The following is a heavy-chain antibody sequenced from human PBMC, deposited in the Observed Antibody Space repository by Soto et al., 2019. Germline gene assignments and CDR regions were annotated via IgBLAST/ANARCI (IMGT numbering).Heavy chain of an antibody. CDR1: GYIFRSYG. CDR2: ISTYNGNT. V-gene: IGHV1-18*04. Sequence: ASVKVSCKASGYIFRSYGITWVRQAPGQGLEWMGWISTYNGNTNYAQKIQGRVTLTTDTSTTTVYMEWRRLRSDDTAVYYCARDQVATTAFDYWGQGTLVTVSS. J-gene: IGHJ4*02. D-gene: IGHD2-15*01. CDR3: ARDQVATTAFDY.